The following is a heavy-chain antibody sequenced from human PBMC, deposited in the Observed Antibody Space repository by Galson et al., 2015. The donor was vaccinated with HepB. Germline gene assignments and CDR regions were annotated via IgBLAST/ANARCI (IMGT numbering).Heavy chain of an antibody. Sequence: SVKVSCKASGGTFSSYAISWVRQAPGQGLEWMGGIIPIFGTANYAQKFQGRVTITADESTSTAYMELSSLRSEDTAVYYCARDRPVILWSGDTQTAGWGDEEDYYYYMDVWGKGTTVTVSS. V-gene: IGHV1-69*13. CDR1: GGTFSSYA. CDR2: IIPIFGTA. CDR3: ARDRPVILWSGDTQTAGWGDEEDYYYYMDV. D-gene: IGHD3-10*01. J-gene: IGHJ6*03.